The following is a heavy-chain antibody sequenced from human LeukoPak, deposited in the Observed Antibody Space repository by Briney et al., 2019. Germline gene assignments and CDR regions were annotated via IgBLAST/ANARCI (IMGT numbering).Heavy chain of an antibody. CDR3: ARGASSRDWFDP. J-gene: IGHJ5*02. V-gene: IGHV4-59*01. Sequence: SKTLSLTCAVSGGSISSYYWSWIRQPPGKGLEWIGYIYYSGSTNYNPSLKSRVTISVDTSKNQFSLKLSSVTAADTAVYYCARGASSRDWFDPWGQGTLVTVSS. CDR2: IYYSGST. CDR1: GGSISSYY.